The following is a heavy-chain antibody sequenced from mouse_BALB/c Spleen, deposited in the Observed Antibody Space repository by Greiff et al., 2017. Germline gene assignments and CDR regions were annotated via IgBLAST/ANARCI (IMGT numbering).Heavy chain of an antibody. CDR1: GYPFPSYW. V-gene: IGHV1-74*01. Sequence: VQLQQPGPGLVRPGPSLKLSCKASGYPFPSYWLNWVKQRPGQGLEWIGRIIPYDSETHYNQKFKAKAILTVDKSSSTAYMQLSSLTSEDSAVYYCARDDGFAYWGQGTLVTVSA. CDR2: IIPYDSET. J-gene: IGHJ3*01. CDR3: ARDDGFAY. D-gene: IGHD2-12*01.